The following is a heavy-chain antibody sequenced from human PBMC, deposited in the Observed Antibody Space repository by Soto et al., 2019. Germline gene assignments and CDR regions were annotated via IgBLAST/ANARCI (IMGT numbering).Heavy chain of an antibody. CDR3: ARARITMVREVIKYNMDV. D-gene: IGHD3-10*01. V-gene: IGHV4-59*01. J-gene: IGHJ6*02. CDR2: IYNSGST. Sequence: PSETLSLTCTVSGGAISSYYWSWIRRPPGKGLEWIGYIYNSGSTHSNPSLQSRLTISVDTSKNQFSLKLSSVTAADTGIYYCARARITMVREVIKYNMDVWGQGTTVT. CDR1: GGAISSYY.